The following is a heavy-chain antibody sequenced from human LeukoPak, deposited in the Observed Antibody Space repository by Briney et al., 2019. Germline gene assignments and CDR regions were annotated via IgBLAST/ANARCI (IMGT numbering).Heavy chain of an antibody. Sequence: PSETLSLTCTVSRGSISSTSYYWGWIRQPPGKGLEWIGSIYCSGSTYYNPSLRSRVTLSVDTSKNQCSLKLSSMTAADTAVYYCARVSVWQWLLYYFDYWGQGTLVTVSS. CDR1: RGSISSTSYY. V-gene: IGHV4-39*07. CDR3: ARVSVWQWLLYYFDY. J-gene: IGHJ4*02. CDR2: IYCSGST. D-gene: IGHD6-19*01.